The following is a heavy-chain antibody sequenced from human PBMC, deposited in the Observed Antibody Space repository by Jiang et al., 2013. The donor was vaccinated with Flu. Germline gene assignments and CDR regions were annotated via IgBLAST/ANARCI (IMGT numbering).Heavy chain of an antibody. CDR1: GGSFSGYY. CDR3: ARGDRHLEPLWY. D-gene: IGHD3-3*01. J-gene: IGHJ4*02. Sequence: LLKPSETLSLTCAVYGGSFSGYYWSWIRQPPGKGLEWIGEINHSGSTNYNPSLKSRVTISVDTSKNQFSLKLSSVTAADTAVYYCARGDRHLEPLWYWGQGTLVTVSS. V-gene: IGHV4-34*01. CDR2: INHSGST.